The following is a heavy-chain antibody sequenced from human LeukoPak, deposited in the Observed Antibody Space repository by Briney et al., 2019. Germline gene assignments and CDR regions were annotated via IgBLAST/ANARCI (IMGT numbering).Heavy chain of an antibody. J-gene: IGHJ3*01. CDR1: GFTFSCSN. Sequence: GGSLRLSCAASGFTFSCSNMHWVRQAPGKGLEWVSFISGTSTAIIYADSVKGRFTIPRDIGRKSLYLQMNSLSDEDTAVYYCARGGGRSYSDAFDVWGQGTVVTVSS. D-gene: IGHD1-26*01. CDR2: ISGTSTAI. V-gene: IGHV3-48*02. CDR3: ARGGGRSYSDAFDV.